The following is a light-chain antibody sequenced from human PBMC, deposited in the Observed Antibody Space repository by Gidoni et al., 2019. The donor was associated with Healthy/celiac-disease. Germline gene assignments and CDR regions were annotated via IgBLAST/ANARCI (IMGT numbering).Light chain of an antibody. Sequence: QSVLTQPPSVSAAPGQKVTIACSGSRSNIGKNYVSWYQQLPGTAPKLLIYDNNKRPSGMPDRFSGSKSGTSATLGITGLQTGDEADYYCGTWDSSLSAVVCGGGTKLTVL. J-gene: IGLJ2*01. V-gene: IGLV1-51*01. CDR2: DNN. CDR3: GTWDSSLSAVV. CDR1: RSNIGKNY.